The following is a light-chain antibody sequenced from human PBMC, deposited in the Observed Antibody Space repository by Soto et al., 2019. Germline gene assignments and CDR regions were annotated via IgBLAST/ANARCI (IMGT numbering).Light chain of an antibody. CDR1: QSISKS. J-gene: IGKJ1*01. CDR2: GAS. V-gene: IGKV1-39*01. Sequence: DFQVTQSPSSLSASVGDRVTITCRVSQSISKSLNWYQQKPGEAPELLLYGASKLQSGVPSRFSGSGSGTDFTLTISSLQPEDSASYYCQGSYSGPVAFGQGTKV. CDR3: QGSYSGPVA.